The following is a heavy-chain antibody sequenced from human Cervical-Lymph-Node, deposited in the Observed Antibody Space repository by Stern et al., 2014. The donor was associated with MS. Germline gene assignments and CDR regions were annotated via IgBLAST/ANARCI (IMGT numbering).Heavy chain of an antibody. V-gene: IGHV3-11*01. Sequence: VQLVEYGGGLVNPGGSLRLSCAASGFIFSDYYMAWVRQAPGKGLECISYIGGSGTTLYYADSVKGRFTISRDNAKNSVYLQMNSLRADDTAIYYCARGGQYFRDWGQGALVSVSS. CDR1: GFIFSDYY. J-gene: IGHJ4*02. CDR3: ARGGQYFRD. CDR2: IGGSGTTL. D-gene: IGHD3-9*01.